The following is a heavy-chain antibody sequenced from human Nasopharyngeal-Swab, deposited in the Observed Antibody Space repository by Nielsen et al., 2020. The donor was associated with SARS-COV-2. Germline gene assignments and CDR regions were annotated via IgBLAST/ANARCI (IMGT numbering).Heavy chain of an antibody. CDR3: TSLRVVTLKGMDV. D-gene: IGHD2-21*02. CDR2: IRSKANSYAT. V-gene: IGHV3-73*01. CDR1: GSTFSGSA. Sequence: GGSLRLSCAASGSTFSGSAMHWVRQASGKGLEWVGRIRSKANSYATAYAASVKGRFTISRDDSKNTAYLQMNSLKTEDTAVYYCTSLRVVTLKGMDVWGQGTTVTVSS. J-gene: IGHJ6*02.